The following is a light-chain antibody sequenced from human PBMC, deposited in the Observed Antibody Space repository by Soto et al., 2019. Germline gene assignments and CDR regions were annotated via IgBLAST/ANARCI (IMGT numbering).Light chain of an antibody. J-gene: IGKJ2*01. CDR2: GAS. V-gene: IGKV3-20*01. CDR1: QSVSSNY. CDR3: QQYGRSPYT. Sequence: EIVLTQSPGTLSLSPGERATLSCRASQSVSSNYLAWFQLKPGQAPRLLIHGASSRATGIPDRFRGSGSGTDFSLTIDRLEPEDFAVYSCQQYGRSPYTFGQGTKLEIK.